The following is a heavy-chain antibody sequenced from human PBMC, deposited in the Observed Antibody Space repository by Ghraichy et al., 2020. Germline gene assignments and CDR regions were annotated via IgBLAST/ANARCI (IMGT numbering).Heavy chain of an antibody. CDR2: INYVGST. D-gene: IGHD2-15*01. CDR1: GGSIAGYY. CDR3: ARGRHCGGGACYPRPSNFDF. V-gene: IGHV4-34*01. Sequence: SETLSLTCAVYGGSIAGYYWSWIRQSPGRGLEWIGEINYVGSTIYNPSLDSRLLISLDMSRNQFSLKLTSLAAADTAVYYCARGRHCGGGACYPRPSNFDFWGRGILVTVSS. J-gene: IGHJ4*02.